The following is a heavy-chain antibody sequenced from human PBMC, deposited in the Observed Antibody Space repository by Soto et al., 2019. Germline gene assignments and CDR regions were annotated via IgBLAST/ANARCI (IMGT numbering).Heavy chain of an antibody. CDR3: AHRAGGRDY. J-gene: IGHJ4*02. Sequence: GGSLRLSCVVSGFSVSATSIFWVRQATGKGLEWVSLMHRGGTTDNADSVKGRFTTSRDKSKNTLYLHMNGLRVEDTATYYCAHRAGGRDYWGQGTLVTVSS. CDR2: MHRGGTT. CDR1: GFSVSATS. V-gene: IGHV3-53*01. D-gene: IGHD1-26*01.